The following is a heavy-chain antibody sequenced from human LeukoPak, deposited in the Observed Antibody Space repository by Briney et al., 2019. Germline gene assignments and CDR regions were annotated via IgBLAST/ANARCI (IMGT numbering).Heavy chain of an antibody. CDR2: IYHSGST. CDR1: GYSISSCYY. D-gene: IGHD3-10*01. V-gene: IGHV4-38-2*02. J-gene: IGHJ5*02. CDR3: ARANYGSGSYTIWFDP. Sequence: PSETVSLTCTVSGYSISSCYYWGWIRQPPGKGLEWSGSIYHSGSTNYNPSLKSRVTISVDKSKNQFSLKLNSVTAADTAVYYCARANYGSGSYTIWFDPWGQGTLVTVSS.